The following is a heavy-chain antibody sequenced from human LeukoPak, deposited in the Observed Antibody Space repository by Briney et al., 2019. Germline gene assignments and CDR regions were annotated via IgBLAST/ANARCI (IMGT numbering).Heavy chain of an antibody. V-gene: IGHV3-21*01. CDR3: ARDGTYDSSGYSYSVYYYYMDV. CDR2: ISSSSSYI. D-gene: IGHD3-22*01. J-gene: IGHJ6*03. Sequence: GGSLRLSCAASGFTFSSYSRNWVRQAPGKGLEWVSSISSSSSYIYYADSVKRQFTISRDNAQDSLYLQMNSLRAEDTAVSYCARDGTYDSSGYSYSVYYYYMDVWGKGTTVTVSS. CDR1: GFTFSSYS.